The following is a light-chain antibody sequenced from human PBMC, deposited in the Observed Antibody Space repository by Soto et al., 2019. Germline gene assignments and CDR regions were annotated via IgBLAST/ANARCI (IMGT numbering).Light chain of an antibody. J-gene: IGLJ2*01. CDR2: GNS. Sequence: QSVLTKPPSVSGAPGQRVTISCTGSSSNIGAGYDVHWYQQLPGTAPKLLIYGNSNRPSGVPDRFSGSKSGTSASLAITGLQAEDEADYCCQSYDSSLSGSVFGGGTKLTVL. CDR3: QSYDSSLSGSV. V-gene: IGLV1-40*01. CDR1: SSNIGAGYD.